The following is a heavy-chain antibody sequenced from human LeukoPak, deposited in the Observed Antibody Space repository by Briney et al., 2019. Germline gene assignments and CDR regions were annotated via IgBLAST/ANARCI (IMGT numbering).Heavy chain of an antibody. CDR3: ARGGTYYYDSSGYYWFDY. J-gene: IGHJ4*02. V-gene: IGHV3-53*01. D-gene: IGHD3-22*01. Sequence: GGSLRLSCAASGFTFSSNYMSWVRQAPGKGLEWVSVIYSGGSTYYADSVKGRFTISRDNSKNTLYLQMNSLRAEDTAVYYCARGGTYYYDSSGYYWFDYWGQGTLVTVSS. CDR2: IYSGGST. CDR1: GFTFSSNY.